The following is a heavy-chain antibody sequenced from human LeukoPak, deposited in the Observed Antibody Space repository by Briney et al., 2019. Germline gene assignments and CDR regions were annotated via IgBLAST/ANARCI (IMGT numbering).Heavy chain of an antibody. D-gene: IGHD5-18*01. Sequence: SVKVSCKASGGTFSSYAISWVRQAPGQGLEWMGGIIPIFGTANYAQKFQGRVTITTDESMSTAYMELSSLRSEDTAVYYCARDRFGYSYGRFDYWGQGTLVTVSS. CDR3: ARDRFGYSYGRFDY. J-gene: IGHJ4*02. CDR1: GGTFSSYA. V-gene: IGHV1-69*05. CDR2: IIPIFGTA.